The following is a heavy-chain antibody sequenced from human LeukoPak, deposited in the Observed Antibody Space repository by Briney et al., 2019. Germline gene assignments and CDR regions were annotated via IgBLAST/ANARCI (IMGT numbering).Heavy chain of an antibody. Sequence: GGSLRLSCAASRFTFSHSWMHWVRQAPGEGLVWVSRIDGDGSIINYADSVKGRFTISRDNAKNTVFLQMNSLRAEDTAVYYCARDRRCYGFDCTPGDDFDYWGQGTLVTVSS. CDR2: IDGDGSII. D-gene: IGHD2-2*01. J-gene: IGHJ4*02. CDR1: RFTFSHSW. V-gene: IGHV3-74*01. CDR3: ARDRRCYGFDCTPGDDFDY.